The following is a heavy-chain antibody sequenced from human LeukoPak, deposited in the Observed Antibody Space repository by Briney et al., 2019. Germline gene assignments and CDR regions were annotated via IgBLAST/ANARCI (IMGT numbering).Heavy chain of an antibody. D-gene: IGHD5-12*01. CDR2: ISSRSSYI. Sequence: GRSLTLSCAASGFTFSSYCMNWVRQAPGKGLEWVSSISSRSSYIFYADSVKGRFTISRDHAKNSLYLQMNSLRAEDTAVYYCARPSAEGGYSGYDRAYYGMDVWGKGTTVTVSA. CDR3: ARPSAEGGYSGYDRAYYGMDV. V-gene: IGHV3-21*01. J-gene: IGHJ6*04. CDR1: GFTFSSYC.